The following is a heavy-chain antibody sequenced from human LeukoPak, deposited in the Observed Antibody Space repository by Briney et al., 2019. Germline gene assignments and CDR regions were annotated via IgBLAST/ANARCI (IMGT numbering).Heavy chain of an antibody. Sequence: SETLSLTCAVSGGSISSTSYYWAWIRQPPGKGLEWIGTIYDSGSTYHNPSLKSRVTLSVDTSRNQFSLRLSSVDAADTAVYYCAKAGVRYFDSSGLYAFDFWGQGTTVTVSS. J-gene: IGHJ3*01. CDR2: IYDSGST. V-gene: IGHV4-39*01. CDR1: GGSISSTSYY. CDR3: AKAGVRYFDSSGLYAFDF. D-gene: IGHD3-22*01.